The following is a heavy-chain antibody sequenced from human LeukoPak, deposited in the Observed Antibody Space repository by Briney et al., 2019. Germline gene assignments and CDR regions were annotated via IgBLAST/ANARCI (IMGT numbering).Heavy chain of an antibody. V-gene: IGHV3-23*01. J-gene: IGHJ4*02. Sequence: GGSLRLSCAASGFTFSSYAMSWVRQAPGKGLEWVSAISGSGGSTYYADSVKGRFTISRDNSKNTLYLQMNSLRAEHTAVYYCAKENSGSYLPYYFDYWGQGTLVTVSS. CDR1: GFTFSSYA. CDR2: ISGSGGST. D-gene: IGHD1-26*01. CDR3: AKENSGSYLPYYFDY.